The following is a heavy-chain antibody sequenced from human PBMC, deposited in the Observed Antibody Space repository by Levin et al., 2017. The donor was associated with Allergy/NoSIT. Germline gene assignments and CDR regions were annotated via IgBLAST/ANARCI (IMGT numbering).Heavy chain of an antibody. CDR3: ARAITISRFDP. J-gene: IGHJ5*02. CDR2: IYYSGST. Sequence: SETLSLTCTVSGGSISSYYWSWIRQPPGKGLEWIGYIYYSGSTNYNPSLKSRVTISVDTSKNQFSLKLSSVTAADTAVYYCARAITISRFDPWGQGTLVTVSS. CDR1: GGSISSYY. V-gene: IGHV4-59*01. D-gene: IGHD3-10*01.